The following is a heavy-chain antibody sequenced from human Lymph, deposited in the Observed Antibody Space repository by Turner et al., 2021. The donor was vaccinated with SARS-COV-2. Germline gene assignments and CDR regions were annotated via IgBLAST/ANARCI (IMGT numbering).Heavy chain of an antibody. CDR2: MIPIVGTA. D-gene: IGHD2-2*01. J-gene: IGHJ4*02. V-gene: IGHV1-69*01. CDR1: GGTFSSYA. CDR3: ARGSRDCSSTSCYPFFDY. Sequence: QVQLVQSVSVVKKPGSSVKVSCKASGGTFSSYAISWVRQAPGQGLEWMGEMIPIVGTANYAQKVQGRVTITADASTSTAHMELSSMRSEDTAVYYCARGSRDCSSTSCYPFFDYWGQGTLVTVSS.